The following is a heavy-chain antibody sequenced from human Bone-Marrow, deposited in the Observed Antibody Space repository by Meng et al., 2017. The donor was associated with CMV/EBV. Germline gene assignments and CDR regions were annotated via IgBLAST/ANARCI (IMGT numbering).Heavy chain of an antibody. D-gene: IGHD2-2*02. V-gene: IGHV1-69*05. CDR3: ASVEYCSSTSCYTGEYYFDY. CDR2: IIPIFGTA. CDR1: GGTFSSYA. J-gene: IGHJ4*02. Sequence: SSVKVSCKASGGTFSSYAISWVRQAPGQGLEWMGGIIPIFGTANYAQKFQGSVTITTDESTSTAYMELTSLRSEDTAVYYCASVEYCSSTSCYTGEYYFDYCGQGTLVTVSS.